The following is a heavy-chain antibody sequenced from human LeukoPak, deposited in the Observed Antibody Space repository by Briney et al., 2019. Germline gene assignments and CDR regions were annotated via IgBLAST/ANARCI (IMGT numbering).Heavy chain of an antibody. D-gene: IGHD3-22*01. CDR2: IYHSGST. J-gene: IGHJ4*02. CDR1: GGSISSSNW. Sequence: SETLSLTCAVSGGSISSSNWWSWVRQPPGKGLEWIGEIYHSGSTNYNPSLKSRVTISVDKSKNQFSLKLSSVTAADTAVYYCARRSITMIKTPFDYWGQGTLVTVSS. V-gene: IGHV4-4*02. CDR3: ARRSITMIKTPFDY.